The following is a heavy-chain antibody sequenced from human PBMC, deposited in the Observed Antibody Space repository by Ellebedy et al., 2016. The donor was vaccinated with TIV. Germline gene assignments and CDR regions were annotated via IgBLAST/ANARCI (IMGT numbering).Heavy chain of an antibody. J-gene: IGHJ6*03. Sequence: ASVKVSXXASGYTFTSYGISWVRQAPGQGLEWMGWISAYNGNTNYAQKLQGRVTMTTDTSTSTAYMELRSLRSDDTAVYYCASPVGDSGLGYWYYPMDVWGKGTTVIVSS. CDR3: ASPVGDSGLGYWYYPMDV. V-gene: IGHV1-18*01. CDR1: GYTFTSYG. D-gene: IGHD4-17*01. CDR2: ISAYNGNT.